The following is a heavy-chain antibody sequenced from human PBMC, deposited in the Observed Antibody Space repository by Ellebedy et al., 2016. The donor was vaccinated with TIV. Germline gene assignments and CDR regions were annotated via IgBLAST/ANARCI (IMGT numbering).Heavy chain of an antibody. CDR1: GGTFSNHA. V-gene: IGHV1-69*13. CDR3: ARAESGGYAWDY. Sequence: AASVKVSCKASGGTFSNHAINWVRQAPGQGLEWMGGIIPIFGAANYAQKFQGRVSITADESTSTAYMGLSGLRSEDTAVYFCARAESGGYAWDYWGQGTLVTVSS. D-gene: IGHD5-12*01. CDR2: IIPIFGAA. J-gene: IGHJ4*02.